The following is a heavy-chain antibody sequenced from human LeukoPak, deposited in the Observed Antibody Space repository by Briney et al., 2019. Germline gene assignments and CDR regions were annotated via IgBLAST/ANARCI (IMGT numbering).Heavy chain of an antibody. D-gene: IGHD4-17*01. CDR1: GYSISSGYY. CDR3: ARRTLTTAMDWFDP. V-gene: IGHV4-38-2*02. CDR2: IYHSGST. Sequence: SETLSLTCTVSGYSISSGYYWGWIRQPPGRGLEWIGSIYHSGSTYYNPSLKSRVTISVDTSKNQFSLKLSSVTAADTAVYYCARRTLTTAMDWFDPWGQGTLVTVSS. J-gene: IGHJ5*02.